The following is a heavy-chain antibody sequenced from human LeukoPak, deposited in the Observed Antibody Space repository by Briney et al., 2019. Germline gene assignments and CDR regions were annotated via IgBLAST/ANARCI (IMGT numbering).Heavy chain of an antibody. V-gene: IGHV3-33*01. CDR1: GFTFSSYG. CDR3: ARDSSDWNNVLGY. Sequence: PGRSLRLSCAASGFTFSSYGMHWVRQAPGKGLEWVAVIWYDGSNKYYADSVKGRFTISRDNSKNTLFLEMNSLRAEDTAVYYCARDSSDWNNVLGYWGQGTLVTVSS. D-gene: IGHD1/OR15-1a*01. J-gene: IGHJ4*02. CDR2: IWYDGSNK.